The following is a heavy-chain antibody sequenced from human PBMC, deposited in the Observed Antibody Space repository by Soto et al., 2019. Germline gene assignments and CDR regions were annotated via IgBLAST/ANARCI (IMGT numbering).Heavy chain of an antibody. CDR3: ARVKRIVATYSLFGRKGAFDI. Sequence: QVQLQQWGAGLLKPSETLSLTCAVYGGSFSGYYWSWIRQPPGKGLEWIGEINHSGSTNYNPSLKSRVTISVDTSKNQFSLKLSSVTAADTAVYYCARVKRIVATYSLFGRKGAFDIWGQGTMVTVSS. CDR2: INHSGST. CDR1: GGSFSGYY. D-gene: IGHD5-12*01. V-gene: IGHV4-34*01. J-gene: IGHJ3*02.